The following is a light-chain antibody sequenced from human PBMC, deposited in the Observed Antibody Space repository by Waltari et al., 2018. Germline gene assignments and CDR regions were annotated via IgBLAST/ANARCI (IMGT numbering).Light chain of an antibody. J-gene: IGLJ2*01. CDR2: DVS. CDR3: SSYTSSSTVV. V-gene: IGLV2-14*01. Sequence: QSALTQPASVSGSPGQSITISCTGTSSHVGGYNYVPWYQQHPGKAPKLMIYDVSKRPSGVSNRFSGSKSGNTASLTISGLQAEDEADYYCSSYTSSSTVVFGGGTKLTVL. CDR1: SSHVGGYNY.